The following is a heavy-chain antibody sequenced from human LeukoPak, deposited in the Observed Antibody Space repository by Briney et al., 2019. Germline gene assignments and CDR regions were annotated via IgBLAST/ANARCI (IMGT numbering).Heavy chain of an antibody. Sequence: GGSLRLSCAASGFTFSSYGMHWVRQAPGKGLEWVAVISYDGSNKYYADSVKGRFTISRDNSKNTLYLQMNSLRAEDTAVYYCASSGWYVPGDYWGQGTLVTVSS. CDR3: ASSGWYVPGDY. CDR1: GFTFSSYG. V-gene: IGHV3-30*03. D-gene: IGHD6-19*01. J-gene: IGHJ4*02. CDR2: ISYDGSNK.